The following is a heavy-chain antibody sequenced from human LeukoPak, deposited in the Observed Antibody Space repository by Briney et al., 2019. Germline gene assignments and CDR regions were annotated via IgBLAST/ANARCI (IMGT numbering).Heavy chain of an antibody. CDR1: GFTFSNYA. V-gene: IGHV3-23*01. CDR2: ISGGGGST. Sequence: PGGSLRLSCAASGFTFSNYAMSWVRQAPGKGLEWVSVISGGGGSTYYADSVKGRFTISRDKSKNTLHLQMNSLRDEDTAVYYCAKGNGYYGSGTYGMDVWGQGTTVTVSS. CDR3: AKGNGYYGSGTYGMDV. D-gene: IGHD3-10*01. J-gene: IGHJ6*02.